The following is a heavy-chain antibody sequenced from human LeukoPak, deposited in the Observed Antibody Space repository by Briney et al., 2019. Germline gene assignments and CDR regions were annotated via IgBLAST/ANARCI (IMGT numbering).Heavy chain of an antibody. V-gene: IGHV3-66*01. CDR3: AKDWNIVVVPAAYFDY. J-gene: IGHJ4*02. D-gene: IGHD2-2*01. Sequence: TGGSLRLSCAASGFTVTTNYMSWVRQAPGKGLEWVSFIYSGGSTYYADSVKGRFTISRDNSKNTLYLQMNSLRAEDTAVYYCAKDWNIVVVPAAYFDYWGQGTLVTVSS. CDR1: GFTVTTNY. CDR2: IYSGGST.